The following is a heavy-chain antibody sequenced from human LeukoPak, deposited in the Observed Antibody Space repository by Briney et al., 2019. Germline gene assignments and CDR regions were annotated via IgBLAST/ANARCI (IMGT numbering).Heavy chain of an antibody. CDR3: ARDPIVAATQIIMDV. CDR2: ISAYNGNT. Sequence: GASVKVTFKASGYTFPSYGLSWVRQAPGQGLEWMGWISAYNGNTNYAQKLQGRVTMTTDTSTSTAYMELRSLRSDDTAVYYCARDPIVAATQIIMDVWGQGTTVTVSS. CDR1: GYTFPSYG. J-gene: IGHJ6*02. V-gene: IGHV1-18*01. D-gene: IGHD1-26*01.